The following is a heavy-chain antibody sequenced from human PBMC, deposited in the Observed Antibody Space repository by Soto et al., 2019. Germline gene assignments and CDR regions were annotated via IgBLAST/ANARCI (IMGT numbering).Heavy chain of an antibody. J-gene: IGHJ4*02. Sequence: QITLRESGPTLVKPTETLTLTCTFSGFSLNTFGVGGGWLRQPPCKALELLAFIYWNDDKRYSSFLNNRLTITIDTSQNQVVLAVTDMDPVDTGSYFGVHRVFAGQQIGYWGQGTLVTVSS. CDR2: IYWNDDK. CDR3: VHRVFAGQQIGY. CDR1: GFSLNTFGVG. V-gene: IGHV2-5*01. D-gene: IGHD2-2*01.